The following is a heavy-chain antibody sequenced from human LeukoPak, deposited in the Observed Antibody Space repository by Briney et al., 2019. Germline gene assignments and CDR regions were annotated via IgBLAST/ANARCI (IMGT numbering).Heavy chain of an antibody. CDR2: ISAYNGNT. D-gene: IGHD6-13*01. Sequence: GASVKVSCKASGYTFTSYGISWVRQAPGQGLEWMGWISAYNGNTNYAQKLQGRVTMTTDTSTSTAYMELRSLRSDDTAVYYCARSPPIAAAAPIHFDYWGQGTLVTVSS. V-gene: IGHV1-18*01. CDR3: ARSPPIAAAAPIHFDY. J-gene: IGHJ4*02. CDR1: GYTFTSYG.